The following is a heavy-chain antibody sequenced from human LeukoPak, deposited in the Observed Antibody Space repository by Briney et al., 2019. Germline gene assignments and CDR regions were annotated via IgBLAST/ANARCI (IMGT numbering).Heavy chain of an antibody. CDR1: GYTFTSYD. J-gene: IGHJ4*02. CDR2: MNPNSGNT. D-gene: IGHD5-18*01. CDR3: ARGGGYSYGDFDY. Sequence: ASVKVSCKASGYTFTSYDINWVRHATGQGPEWMGWMNPNSGNTGYAQKFQGRVTITRNTSISTAYMELSSLRSEDTAVYYCARGGGYSYGDFDYWGQGTLVTVSS. V-gene: IGHV1-8*03.